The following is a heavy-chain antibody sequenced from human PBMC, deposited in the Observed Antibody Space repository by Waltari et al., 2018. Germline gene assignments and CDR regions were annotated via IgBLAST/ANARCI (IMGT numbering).Heavy chain of an antibody. J-gene: IGHJ4*02. Sequence: QLQLQESGPGLVKPSETLSLTCTVSGGSISSSSYYWGWIRQPPGKGLEWIGSIYYSGSTYYNPPLKSRVTISVDTSKNQFSLKLSSVTAADTAVYYCARRGAGRLIDYWGQGTLVTVSS. D-gene: IGHD1-26*01. CDR2: IYYSGST. CDR3: ARRGAGRLIDY. CDR1: GGSISSSSYY. V-gene: IGHV4-39*01.